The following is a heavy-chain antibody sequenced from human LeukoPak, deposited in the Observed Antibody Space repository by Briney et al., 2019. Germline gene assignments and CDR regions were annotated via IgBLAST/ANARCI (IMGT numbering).Heavy chain of an antibody. D-gene: IGHD2/OR15-2a*01. CDR2: ISYDGSKI. J-gene: IGHJ6*03. V-gene: IGHV3-30*04. Sequence: PGGSLRLSCAASGFTFSTYTFHWVRQAPGKGLEWVAVISYDGSKIYYSDSVKGRFTISRDNSKDTLYLQMNSLGAEDTAVYYCAKGGNIRVLDYYYYMDVWGKGTTVTVSS. CDR3: AKGGNIRVLDYYYYMDV. CDR1: GFTFSTYT.